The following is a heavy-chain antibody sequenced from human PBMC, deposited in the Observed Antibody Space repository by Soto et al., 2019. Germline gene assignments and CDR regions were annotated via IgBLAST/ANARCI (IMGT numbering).Heavy chain of an antibody. V-gene: IGHV4-39*01. CDR1: GGSISSSSYY. CDR2: IYYSGST. D-gene: IGHD3-3*01. CDR3: ARQGYDFWSGYPLYYYYGMDV. Sequence: SETLSLTCTVSGGSISSSSYYWGWIRQPPGKGLEWIGSIYYSGSTYYNPSLKSRVTISVDTSKHQFSLKLSSVTAADTAVYYCARQGYDFWSGYPLYYYYGMDVWGQGTTVTVSS. J-gene: IGHJ6*02.